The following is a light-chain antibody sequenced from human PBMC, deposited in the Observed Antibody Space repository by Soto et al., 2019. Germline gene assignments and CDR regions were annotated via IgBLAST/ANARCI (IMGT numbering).Light chain of an antibody. Sequence: QSVLTQPASVSGSPGQSITISCTGTSSDVGSYNVVSWYQQHPGKAPKLMIYEVSNRPSGVSNRFSGSKSGNTASLTISGLQAEDEADYYCSSYTSSSTPYVFGTGTKVTVL. CDR3: SSYTSSSTPYV. V-gene: IGLV2-14*02. J-gene: IGLJ1*01. CDR1: SSDVGSYNV. CDR2: EVS.